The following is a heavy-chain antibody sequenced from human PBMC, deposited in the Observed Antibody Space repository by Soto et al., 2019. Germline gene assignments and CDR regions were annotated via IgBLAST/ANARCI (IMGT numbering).Heavy chain of an antibody. Sequence: SETLSLTCAVYGGSFSGYYWTWIRQPPGTGLEWIGEINHSGSTNYNPSLKSRVTISVDTSKNQFSLKLTSVTAADAAVYYCARDKITGLFDYWGQGTLVT. CDR2: INHSGST. CDR3: ARDKITGLFDY. D-gene: IGHD2-8*02. V-gene: IGHV4-34*01. CDR1: GGSFSGYY. J-gene: IGHJ4*02.